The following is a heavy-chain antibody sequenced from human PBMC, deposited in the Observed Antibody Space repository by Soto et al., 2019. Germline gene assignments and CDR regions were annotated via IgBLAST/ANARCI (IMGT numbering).Heavy chain of an antibody. CDR2: INAGNGNT. D-gene: IGHD2-2*01. V-gene: IGHV1-3*05. J-gene: IGHJ6*02. Sequence: QVQLVQSGAEEKKPGASVKVSCKASGYTFTSYAMHWVRQAPGQRLEWMGWINAGNGNTKYSQKFQGRVTITRDTSANTAYMELSSLISEDTAVYYCARGGIVLVPAADYYYYGMDVWGQGTTVTVSS. CDR3: ARGGIVLVPAADYYYYGMDV. CDR1: GYTFTSYA.